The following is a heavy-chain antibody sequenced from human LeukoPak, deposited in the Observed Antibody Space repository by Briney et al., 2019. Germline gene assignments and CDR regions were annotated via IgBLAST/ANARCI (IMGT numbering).Heavy chain of an antibody. J-gene: IGHJ4*02. CDR2: ISYDGSNK. D-gene: IGHD4-17*01. V-gene: IGHV3-30*18. CDR1: GFTFSSYS. CDR3: AKDRDYAFDY. Sequence: GGSLRLSCAASGFTFSSYSMNWVRQAPGKGLEGVAVISYDGSNKYYTNSVTGRFTISRDNSKNTLYLQMNSLRAEDTAVYYCAKDRDYAFDYWGQGTLVTVSS.